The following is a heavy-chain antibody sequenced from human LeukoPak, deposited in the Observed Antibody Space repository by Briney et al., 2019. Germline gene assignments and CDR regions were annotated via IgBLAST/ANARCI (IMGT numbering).Heavy chain of an antibody. V-gene: IGHV3-21*01. CDR1: GFTFSSYS. CDR2: ISSSSSYI. J-gene: IGHJ4*02. D-gene: IGHD6-19*01. CDR3: ARDRGISGWPFDY. Sequence: GGSLRLSCAAPGFTFSSYSMNWVRQAPGKGLEWVSSISSSSSYIYYADSVKGRFTISRDNAKNSLYLQMNSLRAEDTAVYYCARDRGISGWPFDYWGQGTLVTVSS.